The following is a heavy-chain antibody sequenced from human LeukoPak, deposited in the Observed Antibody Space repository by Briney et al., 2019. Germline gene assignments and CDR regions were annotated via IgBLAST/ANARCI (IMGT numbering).Heavy chain of an antibody. J-gene: IGHJ4*02. V-gene: IGHV1-2*02. Sequence: ASVKVSCKTSGYAFTSYYMHWVRQAPGQGLEWMGWVNPTSGGTNYAQKFQGRVTMTRDTSISTAYMELSRLRSDDTAVYYCARVYYYYDSSGILTLYFDYWGQGTLVTVSS. D-gene: IGHD3-22*01. CDR1: GYAFTSYY. CDR3: ARVYYYYDSSGILTLYFDY. CDR2: VNPTSGGT.